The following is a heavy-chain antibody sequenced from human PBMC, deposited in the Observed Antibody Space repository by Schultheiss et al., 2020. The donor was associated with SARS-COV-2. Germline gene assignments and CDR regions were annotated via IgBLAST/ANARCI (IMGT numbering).Heavy chain of an antibody. CDR2: IYYSGST. J-gene: IGHJ6*02. V-gene: IGHV4-59*12. CDR3: ARAPYNWNYRGRDYYYYGMDV. Sequence: SETLSLTCTVSGGSISSYYWSWIRQPPGKGLEWIGYIYYSGSTNYNPSLKSRVTISVDTSKNQFSLKLSSVTAADTAVYYCARAPYNWNYRGRDYYYYGMDVWGQGTTVTVSS. D-gene: IGHD1-7*01. CDR1: GGSISSYY.